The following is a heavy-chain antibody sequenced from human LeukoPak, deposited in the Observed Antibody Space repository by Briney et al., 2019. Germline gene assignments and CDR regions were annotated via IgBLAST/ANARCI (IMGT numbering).Heavy chain of an antibody. J-gene: IGHJ4*02. CDR2: IYYSGST. CDR1: GGSISSYY. Sequence: SETLCLTCTVSGGSISSYYWSWIRQPPGKGLEWIGYIYYSGSTNYNPSLKSRVTISVDTSKNQFSLKLSSVTAADTAVYYCARARIVGATVDYWGQGTLVAVSS. CDR3: ARARIVGATVDY. D-gene: IGHD1-26*01. V-gene: IGHV4-59*01.